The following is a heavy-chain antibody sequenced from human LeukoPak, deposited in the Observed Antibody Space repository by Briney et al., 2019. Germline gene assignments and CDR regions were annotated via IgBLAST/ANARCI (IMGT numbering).Heavy chain of an antibody. D-gene: IGHD5-24*01. Sequence: GGSLRLSCAASGFTFDDYAMHWVRQAPGKGLEWVSGISWNSGTIDYADSVKGRFTISRDNAKNSLYLQMNSLRAEDTAVYYCAKVGGMATIIGYYFDYWGQGTLVTVSS. CDR2: ISWNSGTI. CDR3: AKVGGMATIIGYYFDY. J-gene: IGHJ4*02. CDR1: GFTFDDYA. V-gene: IGHV3-9*01.